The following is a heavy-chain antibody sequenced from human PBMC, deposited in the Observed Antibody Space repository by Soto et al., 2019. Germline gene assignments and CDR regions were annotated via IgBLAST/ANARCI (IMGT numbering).Heavy chain of an antibody. D-gene: IGHD6-19*01. V-gene: IGHV3-9*01. Sequence: GGSLRLSCAASGFTFDDYAMHLVRQAPGKGLEWVSGISWNSGSIGYADSVKGRFTISRDNAKNSLYLQMNSLRAEDTALYYCAKDSSGRYASVQHWGQGTLVTVSS. CDR3: AKDSSGRYASVQH. J-gene: IGHJ1*01. CDR2: ISWNSGSI. CDR1: GFTFDDYA.